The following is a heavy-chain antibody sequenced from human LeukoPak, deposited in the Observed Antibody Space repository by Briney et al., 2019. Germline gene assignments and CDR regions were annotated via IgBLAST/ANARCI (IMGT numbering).Heavy chain of an antibody. V-gene: IGHV4-59*05. Sequence: SETLSLTCTVSGGSISSYYWSGIRQPPGKGLEWIGSIYYSGSTYYSPSLKSRVTISVDTSKNQFSLKLNSVTAADTAVYYCALHRASYLGQYYFDYWGQGTLVTVSS. CDR1: GGSISSYY. D-gene: IGHD1-26*01. CDR2: IYYSGST. J-gene: IGHJ4*02. CDR3: ALHRASYLGQYYFDY.